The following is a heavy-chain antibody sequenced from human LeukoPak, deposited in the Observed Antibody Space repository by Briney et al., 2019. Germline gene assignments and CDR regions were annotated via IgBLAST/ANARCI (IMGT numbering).Heavy chain of an antibody. D-gene: IGHD3-16*01. V-gene: IGHV1-2*02. CDR1: GYTFTNFY. J-gene: IGHJ5*02. Sequence: GASVKVSCKTSGYTFTNFYVHWVRQAPGQGLEWMGWINPNSGGTNYAQKFQGRVTMTRDTSISTAYMELSRLRSDDTAVYYCARGGGGQNFDPWGQGTLVTVSS. CDR2: INPNSGGT. CDR3: ARGGGGQNFDP.